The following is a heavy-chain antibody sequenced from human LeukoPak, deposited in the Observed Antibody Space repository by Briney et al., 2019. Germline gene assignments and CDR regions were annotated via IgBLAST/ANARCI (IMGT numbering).Heavy chain of an antibody. J-gene: IGHJ5*02. D-gene: IGHD3-10*01. Sequence: PGGSLRLSCAASGFTVSSNYMSWVRQAPGKGLEWVSVIYSGGSTYYADSVKGRFTISRVNSKNTLYLQMNSLRAEDTAVYYCARDSDYYGSGSYSSWGQGTLVTVSS. CDR2: IYSGGST. CDR1: GFTVSSNY. CDR3: ARDSDYYGSGSYSS. V-gene: IGHV3-53*01.